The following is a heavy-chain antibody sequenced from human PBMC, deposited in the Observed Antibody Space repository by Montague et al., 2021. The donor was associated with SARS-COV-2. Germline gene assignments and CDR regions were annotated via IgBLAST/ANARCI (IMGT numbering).Heavy chain of an antibody. D-gene: IGHD5-12*01. CDR3: VRLGGLRDYYYYGMDV. V-gene: IGHV5-51*01. J-gene: IGHJ6*02. CDR2: IYPGDSET. CDR1: GYSFISYW. Sequence: QSGAEVKTPGESLKISCKGSGYSFISYWIGRVCQMPGKGLEWMGIIYPGDSETRYSPSFQGQVTISADKSTSTAYLQWSSLKASDTAMYYCVRLGGLRDYYYYGMDVWGQGTTVTVSS.